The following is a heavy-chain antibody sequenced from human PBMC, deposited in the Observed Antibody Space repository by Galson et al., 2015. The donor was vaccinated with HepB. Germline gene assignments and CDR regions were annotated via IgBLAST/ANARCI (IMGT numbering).Heavy chain of an antibody. CDR1: GYTLTELS. CDR3: ATQLNYYDSSGYYRAFDY. V-gene: IGHV1-24*01. D-gene: IGHD3-22*01. J-gene: IGHJ4*02. Sequence: SVKVSCKVSGYTLTELSMHWVRQAPGKGLEWMGGFDPEDGETIYAQKFQGRVTMTEDTSTDTAYMELSSLRSEDTAVYYCATQLNYYDSSGYYRAFDYWGQGTLVTVSS. CDR2: FDPEDGET.